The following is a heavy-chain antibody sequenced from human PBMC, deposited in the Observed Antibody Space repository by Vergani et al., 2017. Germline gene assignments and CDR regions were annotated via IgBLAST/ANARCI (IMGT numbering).Heavy chain of an antibody. CDR3: TTDLITMIVVDNISGDAFDI. J-gene: IGHJ3*02. D-gene: IGHD3-22*01. Sequence: EVQLVESGGGLVKPGGSLRLSCAASGFTFSSYSMNWVRQAPGKGLEWVSSISSSSSYIYYADSVKGRFTISRDNAKNSLYLQMNSLRAEDTAVYYCTTDLITMIVVDNISGDAFDIWGQGTMVTVSS. CDR1: GFTFSSYS. CDR2: ISSSSSYI. V-gene: IGHV3-21*01.